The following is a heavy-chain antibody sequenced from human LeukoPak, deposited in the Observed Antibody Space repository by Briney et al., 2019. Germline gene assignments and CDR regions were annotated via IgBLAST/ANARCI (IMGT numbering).Heavy chain of an antibody. CDR3: ARVDRSSGWCWFDP. Sequence: SETLSLTCTVSGGSISSYYWSWIRQPPGKGLEWIGYIYYSGSTNYNPSLKSRVTISVDTSKNQFSLKLSSVTAADTAVYYCARVDRSSGWCWFDPWGQGTLVTVSS. CDR2: IYYSGST. J-gene: IGHJ5*02. D-gene: IGHD6-19*01. V-gene: IGHV4-59*01. CDR1: GGSISSYY.